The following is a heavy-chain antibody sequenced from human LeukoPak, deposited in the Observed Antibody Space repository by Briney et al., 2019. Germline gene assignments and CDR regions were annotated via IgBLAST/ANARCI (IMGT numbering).Heavy chain of an antibody. Sequence: GESLKISCQGSGYSFTTYWIGWVRQMPGKGLEWMGIIHPGDSDTRYSLSFQGQVTISADKSISTAYLQWSSLKASDTAMYYCARHYDSSGFPSDAFDIWGQGTMVTVSS. CDR3: ARHYDSSGFPSDAFDI. CDR1: GYSFTTYW. CDR2: IHPGDSDT. D-gene: IGHD3-22*01. V-gene: IGHV5-51*01. J-gene: IGHJ3*02.